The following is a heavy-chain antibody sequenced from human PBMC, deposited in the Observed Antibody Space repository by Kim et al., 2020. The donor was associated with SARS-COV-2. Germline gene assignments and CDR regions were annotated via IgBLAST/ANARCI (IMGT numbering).Heavy chain of an antibody. Sequence: GGSLRLSCAASGFTFDDYTMHWVRQAPGKGLECVSLINWDGDTTYYADSVKGRFKISRDNSKNSLYLQMNSLRTEDTALYYCAKARYYGSGSAIDYWGQGTLVTVSS. CDR1: GFTFDDYT. V-gene: IGHV3-43*01. D-gene: IGHD3-10*01. CDR2: INWDGDTT. J-gene: IGHJ4*02. CDR3: AKARYYGSGSAIDY.